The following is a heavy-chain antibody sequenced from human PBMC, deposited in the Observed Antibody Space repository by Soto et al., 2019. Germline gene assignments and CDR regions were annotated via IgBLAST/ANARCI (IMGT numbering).Heavy chain of an antibody. D-gene: IGHD2-2*01. V-gene: IGHV4-31*03. CDR2: IYYSGST. CDR3: ARVRGYCISTSCYAGQAFDI. CDR1: GGSISSGGYY. Sequence: SETLSLTCTVSGGSISSGGYYWSWIRQHPGKGLEWIGYIYYSGSTYYNPSLKSRVTISVDTSKNQFSLKLSSVTAADTAVYYCARVRGYCISTSCYAGQAFDIWGQGTMVTVSS. J-gene: IGHJ3*02.